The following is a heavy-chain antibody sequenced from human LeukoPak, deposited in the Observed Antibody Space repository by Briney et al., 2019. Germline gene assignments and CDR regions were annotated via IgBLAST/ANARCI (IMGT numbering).Heavy chain of an antibody. Sequence: PGRSLGLSCAASGFTFSSYGMHWVRQAPGKGLEWVAVISYDGSNKYYADSVKGRFTISRDNSKNTLYLQMNSLRAEDTAVYYCAKGAVEQWLVLYFDYWGQGTLVTVSS. CDR2: ISYDGSNK. CDR3: AKGAVEQWLVLYFDY. D-gene: IGHD6-19*01. V-gene: IGHV3-30*18. J-gene: IGHJ4*02. CDR1: GFTFSSYG.